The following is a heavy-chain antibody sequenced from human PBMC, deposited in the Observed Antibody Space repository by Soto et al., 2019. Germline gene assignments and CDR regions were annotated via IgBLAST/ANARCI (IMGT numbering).Heavy chain of an antibody. V-gene: IGHV1-8*01. CDR2: MNPNSGNT. D-gene: IGHD3-22*01. J-gene: IGHJ4*02. Sequence: GASVKVSSEASGYTFTSYDSNWVRQATGQGLEWMGWMNPNSGNTGYAQKFQGRVTMTRNTSISTAYMELSSLRSEDTAVYYGARVEYYDSSGYPDYWGQGTLVTVSS. CDR1: GYTFTSYD. CDR3: ARVEYYDSSGYPDY.